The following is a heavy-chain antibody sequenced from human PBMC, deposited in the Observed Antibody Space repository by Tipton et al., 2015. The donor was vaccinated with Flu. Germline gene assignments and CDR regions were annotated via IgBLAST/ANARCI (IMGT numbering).Heavy chain of an antibody. D-gene: IGHD3-10*01. CDR2: INPSGGST. J-gene: IGHJ5*02. Sequence: QVQLVQSGAEVKKPGASVKVSCKASGYTFTSFYIHWVRQAPGQGLEWMGIINPSGGSTSYTQKFQGRVTMTRDTSTSTVYMELNSLGSEDTAGYYCARVGWVQTGYNWFDPWGQGTLVTVSS. CDR3: ARVGWVQTGYNWFDP. V-gene: IGHV1-46*01. CDR1: GYTFTSFY.